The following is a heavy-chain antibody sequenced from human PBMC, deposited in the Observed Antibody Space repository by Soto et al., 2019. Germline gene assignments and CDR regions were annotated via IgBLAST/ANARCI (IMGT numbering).Heavy chain of an antibody. D-gene: IGHD7-27*01. V-gene: IGHV4-39*01. Sequence: PSETLSLTXTVSGGSISSSSYYWGWIRQPPGKGLEWIGSIYYSGSTYYNPSLKSRVTISVDTSKNQFSLKLSSVTAADTAVYYCARHGDVPFDYWGQGTLVTVSS. CDR2: IYYSGST. CDR1: GGSISSSSYY. J-gene: IGHJ4*02. CDR3: ARHGDVPFDY.